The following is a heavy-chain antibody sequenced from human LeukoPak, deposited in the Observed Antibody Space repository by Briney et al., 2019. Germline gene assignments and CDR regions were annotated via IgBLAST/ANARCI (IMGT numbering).Heavy chain of an antibody. J-gene: IGHJ4*02. CDR2: INYDGTTT. CDR1: GFTFSSYA. V-gene: IGHV3-74*01. D-gene: IGHD3-22*01. CDR3: AGQRETYDSSGYYGFDY. Sequence: GGSLRLSCAASGFTFSSYAMSWVRQAPGKGLEWVSRINYDGTTTSYADSVKGRFTISRDNAKNSLYLQMNSLRAEDTAVYYCAGQRETYDSSGYYGFDYWGQGTLVTVSS.